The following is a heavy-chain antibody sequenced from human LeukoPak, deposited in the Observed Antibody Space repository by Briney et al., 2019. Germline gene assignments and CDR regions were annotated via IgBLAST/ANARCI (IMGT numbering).Heavy chain of an antibody. CDR2: FDPEDGET. CDR1: RYTLTELS. D-gene: IGHD3-16*01. V-gene: IGHV1-24*01. CDR3: ATPGPMSTGVGY. Sequence: ASVKVSCKVSRYTLTELSMHGVREAPGKGLEWMGGFDPEDGETIYAQKFQGRVTMTEDTSTDTAYMELSSLRSEDTAVYYCATPGPMSTGVGYWGQGTLVTVSS. J-gene: IGHJ4*02.